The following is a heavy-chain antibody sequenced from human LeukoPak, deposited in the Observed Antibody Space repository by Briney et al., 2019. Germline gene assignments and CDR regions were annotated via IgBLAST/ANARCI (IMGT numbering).Heavy chain of an antibody. Sequence: PGGSLTLSCAPSGFTLSRDSMRWVRQAPGKGLECVSSICSSTTCIYYADSVKGRFTISRDNDKNSLYLQMNSLRAEDTAVYYCAKSGGLRYFDWFFDSWGQGTLVTVSS. CDR1: GFTLSRDS. V-gene: IGHV3-21*01. D-gene: IGHD3-9*01. CDR2: ICSSTTCI. J-gene: IGHJ4*02. CDR3: AKSGGLRYFDWFFDS.